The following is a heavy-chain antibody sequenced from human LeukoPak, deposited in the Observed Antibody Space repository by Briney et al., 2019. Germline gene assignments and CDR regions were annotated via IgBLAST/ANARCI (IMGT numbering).Heavy chain of an antibody. CDR2: IYHSGST. V-gene: IGHV4-30-2*01. J-gene: IGHJ4*02. CDR3: ARVAAYERYYFDY. CDR1: GGSISSGGYS. D-gene: IGHD5-12*01. Sequence: SQTLSLTCAVSGGSISSGGYSWSWLRQPPGKGLEWIGYIYHSGSTYYNPSLKSRVTISVDRSKNQFSLKLSSVTAADTAVYYCARVAAYERYYFDYWGQGTLVTVSS.